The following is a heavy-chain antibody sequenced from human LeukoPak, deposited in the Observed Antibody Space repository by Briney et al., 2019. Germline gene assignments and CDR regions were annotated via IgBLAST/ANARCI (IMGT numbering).Heavy chain of an antibody. D-gene: IGHD5-18*01. Sequence: AGGSLRLSCAAPGFTFSSYWMSWVRQAPGKGLEWVANIKEDGGKKYYVDSVKGRFSISRDNAKNSLYLQMNSLRAEDTAVYYCARDRWGYSYGGDWGQGTLVTVSS. CDR3: ARDRWGYSYGGD. J-gene: IGHJ4*02. V-gene: IGHV3-7*01. CDR1: GFTFSSYW. CDR2: IKEDGGKK.